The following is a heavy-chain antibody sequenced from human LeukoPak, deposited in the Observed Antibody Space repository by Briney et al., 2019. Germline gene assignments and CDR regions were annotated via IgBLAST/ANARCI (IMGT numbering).Heavy chain of an antibody. CDR1: GGSFSGYY. D-gene: IGHD1-7*01. CDR3: ARDRGNNWNFQWDVAYDI. V-gene: IGHV4-34*01. J-gene: IGHJ3*02. CDR2: INHSGST. Sequence: SETLSLTCAVYGGSFSGYYWSWIRQPPGKGLGWIGEINHSGSTNYNPSLKSRVTISIDTSRNQFSLKLTSVTAADTAVYYCARDRGNNWNFQWDVAYDIWGQGTTVTISS.